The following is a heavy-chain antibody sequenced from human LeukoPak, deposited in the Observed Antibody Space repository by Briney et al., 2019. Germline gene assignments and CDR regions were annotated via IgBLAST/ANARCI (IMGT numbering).Heavy chain of an antibody. V-gene: IGHV3-23*01. J-gene: IGHJ4*02. D-gene: IGHD6-19*01. CDR3: TKDHDSTGLFQDRDY. CDR1: GFTFSRYA. Sequence: GGSLRLSCGASGFTFSRYAMNWVRQAPGKGLEWVSTISISANTHYADSVKGRFTISRDNSKSTLYLQMNSLRAEDTAIYYCTKDHDSTGLFQDRDYWGQGTQVTISS. CDR2: ISISANT.